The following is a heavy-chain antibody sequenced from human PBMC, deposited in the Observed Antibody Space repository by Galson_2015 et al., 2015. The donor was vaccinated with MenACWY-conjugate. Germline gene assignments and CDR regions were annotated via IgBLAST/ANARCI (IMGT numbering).Heavy chain of an antibody. D-gene: IGHD2-8*01. V-gene: IGHV4-59*01. J-gene: IGHJ5*01. CDR3: AGLLKGYCTIRNCFGWFES. CDR1: GASFSNYY. Sequence: ETLSLTCNVSGASFSNYYWTWIRQSPGKGLEWIGYMDYSGSSNYNPSLRSRVTVLVDTSKNQLSLKLSSVTAADTAVYYCAGLLKGYCTIRNCFGWFESWGQGTLVTVSS. CDR2: MDYSGSS.